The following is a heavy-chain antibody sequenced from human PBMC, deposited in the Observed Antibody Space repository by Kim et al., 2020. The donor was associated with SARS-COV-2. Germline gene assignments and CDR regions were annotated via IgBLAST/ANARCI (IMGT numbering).Heavy chain of an antibody. CDR1: GDSVSSNSAA. CDR2: TYYRSKWYN. J-gene: IGHJ6*02. Sequence: SQTLSLTCAISGDSVSSNSAAWNWIRQSPSRGLEWLGRTYYRSKWYNDYAVSVKSRLTINPDTSKNQFSLQLNSVTPEDTAVYYCAREATIFGVPRLPGEYYYYGMDVWGQGTPVTVSS. D-gene: IGHD3-3*01. CDR3: AREATIFGVPRLPGEYYYYGMDV. V-gene: IGHV6-1*01.